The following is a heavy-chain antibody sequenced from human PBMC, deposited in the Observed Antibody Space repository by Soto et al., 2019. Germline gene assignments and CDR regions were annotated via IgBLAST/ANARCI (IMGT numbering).Heavy chain of an antibody. CDR3: ERVSDIVLVPAAPGGWFDP. CDR1: GGSISSGGYY. Sequence: PSETLSLTCTVSGGSISSGGYYWSWVRQHPGKGLEWIGYIYYSGSTYYNPSLKSRVTISVDTSKNQFSLKLSSVTAADTAVYYCERVSDIVLVPAAPGGWFDPWGQGTLVTVSS. J-gene: IGHJ5*02. D-gene: IGHD2-2*01. CDR2: IYYSGST. V-gene: IGHV4-31*03.